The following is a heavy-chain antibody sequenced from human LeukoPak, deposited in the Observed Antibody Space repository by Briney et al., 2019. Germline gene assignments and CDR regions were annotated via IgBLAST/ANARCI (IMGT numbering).Heavy chain of an antibody. V-gene: IGHV4-4*07. J-gene: IGHJ4*02. CDR1: GGSITSYF. Sequence: PSETPSLTCTVSGGSITSYFWSWIRQPAGKGLEWIGRIYSSGSTNYNPSLKSRVTMSVDTSKNQFSLKLSSVTAADTAVYYCARDHEVRGVPYYWGQGTLVTVSS. CDR2: IYSSGST. CDR3: ARDHEVRGVPYY. D-gene: IGHD3-10*01.